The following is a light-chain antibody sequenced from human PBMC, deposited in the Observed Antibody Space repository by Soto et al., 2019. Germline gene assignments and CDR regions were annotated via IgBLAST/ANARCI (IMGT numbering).Light chain of an antibody. J-gene: IGLJ3*02. CDR3: VLYMGSGIWV. CDR1: SGSVSTSYY. Sequence: QAVVTQEPSFSVSPGRTVTLTCGLSSGSVSTSYYPSWYQQTPGQAPRTLIYSTNTRPSGVPDRFSGSILGNKAALTITGAQEDDEYDYYCVLYMGSGIWVFGGGTKVTVL. V-gene: IGLV8-61*01. CDR2: STN.